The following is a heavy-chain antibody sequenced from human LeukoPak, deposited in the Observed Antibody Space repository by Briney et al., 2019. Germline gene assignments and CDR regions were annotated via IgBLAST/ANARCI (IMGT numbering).Heavy chain of an antibody. CDR3: ARDMAYAYGDYDHAFDI. J-gene: IGHJ3*02. D-gene: IGHD4-17*01. CDR1: GVPFSVLA. Sequence: GGPLTLPCPASGVPFSVLAVRWGREAPGGGVGWGSVNYSGGSIYDVDSVKGRFTISRDNSKNTLYLQMNSLRAEDTAVYYCARDMAYAYGDYDHAFDIWGQGTMVTVSS. CDR2: NYSGGSI. V-gene: IGHV3-53*01.